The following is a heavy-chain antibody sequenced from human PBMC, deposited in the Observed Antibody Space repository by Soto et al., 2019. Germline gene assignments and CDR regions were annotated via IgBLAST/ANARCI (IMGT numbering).Heavy chain of an antibody. J-gene: IGHJ1*01. CDR3: ARGPVVAAVDAEYFQH. CDR1: GYTFTSYG. D-gene: IGHD2-15*01. Sequence: QVQLVQSGAEVKKPGASVKVSCKASGYTFTSYGISWVRQAPGQGLEWMGWISDYNGNTNYAQKLQGRVTMTTDTSTSTAYMERRSLRSDETAVDYCARGPVVAAVDAEYFQHWGQGTLVTVAA. CDR2: ISDYNGNT. V-gene: IGHV1-18*01.